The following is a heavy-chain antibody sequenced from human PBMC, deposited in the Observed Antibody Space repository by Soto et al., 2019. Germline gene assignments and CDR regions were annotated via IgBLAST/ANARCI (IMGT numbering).Heavy chain of an antibody. CDR2: ISSNGGST. V-gene: IGHV3-64*01. Sequence: EVQLVESGGGLVQPGGSLRLSCAASGFTFSSYAMHWVRQAPGKGLEYVSAISSNGGSTYYANSVKGRFTISRDNSTSTLYLQMGSLRAEDMAGYYCAREGYCSSTSCYSFDYWGQGTLVTVSS. D-gene: IGHD2-2*01. CDR1: GFTFSSYA. J-gene: IGHJ4*02. CDR3: AREGYCSSTSCYSFDY.